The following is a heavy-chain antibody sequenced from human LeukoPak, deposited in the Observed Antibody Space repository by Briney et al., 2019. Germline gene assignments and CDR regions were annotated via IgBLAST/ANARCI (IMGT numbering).Heavy chain of an antibody. J-gene: IGHJ3*02. CDR1: GFTFSSYA. V-gene: IGHV3-23*01. CDR2: ISGSGGST. Sequence: PGGSLRLSCAASGFTFSSYAMSWVRQAPGKGLEWVSAISGSGGSTYYADSVKGRFTISRDNSKNTLYLQMNSLRAEDTAVYYCARVEARDDYVWGSYLDAFDIWGQGTMVTVS. D-gene: IGHD3-16*02. CDR3: ARVEARDDYVWGSYLDAFDI.